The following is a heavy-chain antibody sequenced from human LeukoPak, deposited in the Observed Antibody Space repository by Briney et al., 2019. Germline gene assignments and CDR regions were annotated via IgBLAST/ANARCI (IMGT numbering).Heavy chain of an antibody. D-gene: IGHD2-8*01. J-gene: IGHJ4*02. CDR2: INPNSGGT. Sequence: ASVKVSCKASGYTFTSSVINWVRQAPGQGLEWMGWINPNSGGTNYAQKFQGRVTMTRDTSISTAYMELSRLRSDDTAVYYCARWLGWDIVLMVYALDYWGQGTLVTVSS. CDR3: ARWLGWDIVLMVYALDY. CDR1: GYTFTSSV. V-gene: IGHV1-2*02.